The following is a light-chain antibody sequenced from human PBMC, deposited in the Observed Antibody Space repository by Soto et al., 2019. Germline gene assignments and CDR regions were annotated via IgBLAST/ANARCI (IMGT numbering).Light chain of an antibody. V-gene: IGLV2-14*01. CDR1: SSDVGGYNY. J-gene: IGLJ2*01. Sequence: QSALTQPASVSGSPGQSITISCTGTSSDVGGYNYVSWYQQHPGKAPKLMIYDVSNRPSGASNRFSGSKSGNTASLTISGFQAEDEADYYCSSYTSSSTLVFGGGTKLTVL. CDR2: DVS. CDR3: SSYTSSSTLV.